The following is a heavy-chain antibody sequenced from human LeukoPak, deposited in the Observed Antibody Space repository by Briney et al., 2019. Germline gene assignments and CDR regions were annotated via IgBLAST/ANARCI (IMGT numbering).Heavy chain of an antibody. D-gene: IGHD1-26*01. J-gene: IGHJ3*02. CDR3: ATTRVVGTTTGAFDI. CDR1: GGSISSYY. Sequence: SETLSLTCAVSGGSISSYYWSWIRQSPGKGLEWIGYFYYSGNTNYDPSLKSRVTMSVDSSKNQFSLMLSPVTAADTAVYYCATTRVVGTTTGAFDIWGQGTMVTVSS. V-gene: IGHV4-59*01. CDR2: FYYSGNT.